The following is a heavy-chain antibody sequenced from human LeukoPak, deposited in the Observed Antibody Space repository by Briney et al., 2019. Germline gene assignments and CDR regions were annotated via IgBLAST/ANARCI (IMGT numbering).Heavy chain of an antibody. CDR3: AKDRYSSGWSLGY. V-gene: IGHV3-9*01. Sequence: GRSLRLSCAASGFTFDDYAMHWVPQAPGKGLEWVSGISWNSGSIGYADSVKGRFTISRDNAKNSLYLQMNSLRAEDTALYYCAKDRYSSGWSLGYWGQGTLVTVSA. J-gene: IGHJ4*02. D-gene: IGHD6-19*01. CDR1: GFTFDDYA. CDR2: ISWNSGSI.